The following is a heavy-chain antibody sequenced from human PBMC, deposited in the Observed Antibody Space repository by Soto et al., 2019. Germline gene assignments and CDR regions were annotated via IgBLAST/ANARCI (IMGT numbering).Heavy chain of an antibody. CDR1: GCSISSGDYY. D-gene: IGHD3-22*01. CDR2: IYYSGST. Sequence: SETLSLTCTVSGCSISSGDYYWSWIRQPPGKGLEWIGYIYYSGSTYYNPSLKSRVTISVDTSKNQFSLKLSSVTAADTAVYYCAWDLDSSGFYYYYGMDVWGQGTTVTVSS. CDR3: AWDLDSSGFYYYYGMDV. J-gene: IGHJ6*02. V-gene: IGHV4-30-4*01.